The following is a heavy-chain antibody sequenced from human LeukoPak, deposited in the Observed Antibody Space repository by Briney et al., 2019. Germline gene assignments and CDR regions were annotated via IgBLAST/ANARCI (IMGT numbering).Heavy chain of an antibody. CDR2: IYPGDSDT. V-gene: IGHV5-51*01. Sequence: GESLKISCKASGYDFTTYWIGWVRQMPGKGLEWMGIIYPGDSDTRYSPSFQGQVTISADKSISTAYLQWSSLKASDTPMYYCARSGTAMVTSFDYWGQGTLVTVSS. CDR1: GYDFTTYW. J-gene: IGHJ4*02. D-gene: IGHD5-18*01. CDR3: ARSGTAMVTSFDY.